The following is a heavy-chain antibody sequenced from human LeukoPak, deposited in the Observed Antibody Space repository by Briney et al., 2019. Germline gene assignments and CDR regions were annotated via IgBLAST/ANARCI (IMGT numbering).Heavy chain of an antibody. CDR3: ARDVRRLYYDFWSGQGGAFDI. V-gene: IGHV1-18*01. J-gene: IGHJ3*02. CDR2: ISAYNGNT. CDR1: GYTFTSYG. D-gene: IGHD3-3*01. Sequence: ASVKVSCKASGYTFTSYGISWVRQAPGQGLEWMGWISAYNGNTNYAQKLQGRVTMTTDTSTSTAYMELRSPRSDDTAVYYCARDVRRLYYDFWSGQGGAFDIWGQGTMVTVSS.